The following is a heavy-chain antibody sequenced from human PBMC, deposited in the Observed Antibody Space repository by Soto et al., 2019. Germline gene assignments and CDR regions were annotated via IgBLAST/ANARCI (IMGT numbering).Heavy chain of an antibody. V-gene: IGHV4-31*03. D-gene: IGHD5-12*01. CDR1: GGSISSGGYY. Sequence: PSETLSLTCTVSGGSISSGGYYWSWIRQHPGKGLEWIGYIYYSGSTYYNPSLKSRVTISVDTSKNQYSLKLSSVTAADTAVYYCARTESGYDSRYYYYLDVWGKGTTVTVSS. J-gene: IGHJ6*03. CDR2: IYYSGST. CDR3: ARTESGYDSRYYYYLDV.